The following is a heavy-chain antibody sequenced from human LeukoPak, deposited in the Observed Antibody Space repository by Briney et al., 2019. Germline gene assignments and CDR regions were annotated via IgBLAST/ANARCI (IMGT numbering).Heavy chain of an antibody. CDR2: ISYDGSNK. J-gene: IGHJ4*02. D-gene: IGHD3-9*01. Sequence: QPGGSLRLSCTASGFTFSTYAMHWVRQAPGKGLEWVAVISYDGSNKYYADSVKGRFTISRDNAKNSLYLQMNSLSPEDTALYYCARDSVSILTGLDYWGQGTQVTVSS. CDR1: GFTFSTYA. V-gene: IGHV3-30-3*01. CDR3: ARDSVSILTGLDY.